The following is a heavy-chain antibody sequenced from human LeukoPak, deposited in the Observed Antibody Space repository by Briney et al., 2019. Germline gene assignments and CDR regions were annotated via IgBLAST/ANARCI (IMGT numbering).Heavy chain of an antibody. CDR2: ISYDGSNK. CDR3: ARDLNPLIVVVVAATPDYFDY. D-gene: IGHD2-15*01. J-gene: IGHJ4*02. V-gene: IGHV3-30-3*01. Sequence: GGSLRLSCVASGFTFSSYAMHWVRQAPGKGLEWVAVISYDGSNKYYADSVKGRFTISRDNSKNTLYLQMNSLRAEDTAVYYCARDLNPLIVVVVAATPDYFDYWGQGTLVTVSS. CDR1: GFTFSSYA.